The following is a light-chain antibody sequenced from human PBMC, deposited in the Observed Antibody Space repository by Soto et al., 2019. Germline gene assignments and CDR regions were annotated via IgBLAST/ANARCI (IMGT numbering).Light chain of an antibody. CDR1: QSISST. V-gene: IGKV3-15*01. Sequence: EIVRMQSPATLSLSPGERATLSCRAGQSISSTVAWYQQKPGQAPRLLVYGASTRATGIPVRFSGSGSGTEFTLTISTLQSEDSAGYYCQEDKDWPTTFGQRTKVDI. CDR3: QEDKDWPTT. CDR2: GAS. J-gene: IGKJ1*01.